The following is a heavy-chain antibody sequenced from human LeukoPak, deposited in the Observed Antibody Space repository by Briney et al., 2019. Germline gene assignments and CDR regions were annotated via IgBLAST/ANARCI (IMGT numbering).Heavy chain of an antibody. D-gene: IGHD3-10*01. Sequence: SVKVSCKASGGTFSSYAISWVRQAPGQGLEWMGRIIPIFGIANYAQKFQGRVTITADKSTSTAYMELSSLRSEDTAVYYCATAHGEGSGSYGLYGMDVWGQGTTVTVSS. CDR1: GGTFSSYA. J-gene: IGHJ6*02. V-gene: IGHV1-69*04. CDR2: IIPIFGIA. CDR3: ATAHGEGSGSYGLYGMDV.